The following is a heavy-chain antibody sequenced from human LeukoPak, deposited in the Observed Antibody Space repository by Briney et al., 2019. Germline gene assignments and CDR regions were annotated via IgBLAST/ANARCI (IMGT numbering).Heavy chain of an antibody. J-gene: IGHJ4*02. D-gene: IGHD2-8*01. CDR2: ISWNSGSI. Sequence: PGRSLRLSCAASGFTFDDYAMHWVRQAPGKGLEWVSGISWNSGSIGYADSVKGRFTISRDNAKNSLYLRMNSLRAEDTALYYCAKDRYARTSLFDYWGQGTLVTVSS. CDR3: AKDRYARTSLFDY. V-gene: IGHV3-9*01. CDR1: GFTFDDYA.